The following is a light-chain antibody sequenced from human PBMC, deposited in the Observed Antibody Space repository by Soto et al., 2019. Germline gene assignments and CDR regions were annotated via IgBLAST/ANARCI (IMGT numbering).Light chain of an antibody. J-gene: IGKJ1*01. CDR3: QQYHTFWT. CDR1: QTITRW. CDR2: DAS. V-gene: IGKV1-5*01. Sequence: DIQMTQSPSTLSASVGDRVTIACRANQTITRWLAWYQQKPGKAPKLLIFDASTLESGVPSRFSGSGYGTEFTLTISILQPEDFATYYCQQYHTFWTFGQGTTVEVK.